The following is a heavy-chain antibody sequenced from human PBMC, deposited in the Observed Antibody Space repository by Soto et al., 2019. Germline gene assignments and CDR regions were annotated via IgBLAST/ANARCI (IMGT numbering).Heavy chain of an antibody. CDR3: AREGSGWYEAFDI. Sequence: SVKVSCKASGGTFSSYAISCVRQAPGQGLEWMGGIIPIFGTANYAQKFQGRVTITADESTSTAYMELSSLRSEDTAVYYCAREGSGWYEAFDIWGQGTMVTVSS. CDR2: IIPIFGTA. CDR1: GGTFSSYA. D-gene: IGHD6-19*01. V-gene: IGHV1-69*13. J-gene: IGHJ3*02.